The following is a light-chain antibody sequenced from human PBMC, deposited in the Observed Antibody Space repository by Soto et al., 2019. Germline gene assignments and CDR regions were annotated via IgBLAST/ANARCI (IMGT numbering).Light chain of an antibody. CDR1: SSNIGAGYD. Sequence: QPVLTQPPSVSGAPGQRVTISCTGSSSNIGAGYDVHWYQQLPGTAPKLLIYGNSNRPSGVPDRFSGSKSGTSASLAITGLQAEDEADYYCQSYDSSLPHVVFGGGTQLTVL. V-gene: IGLV1-40*01. CDR3: QSYDSSLPHVV. J-gene: IGLJ2*01. CDR2: GNS.